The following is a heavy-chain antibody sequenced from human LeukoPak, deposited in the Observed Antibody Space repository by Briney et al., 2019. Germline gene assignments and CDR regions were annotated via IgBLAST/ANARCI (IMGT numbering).Heavy chain of an antibody. CDR3: ARGGAHYDSSGYYFDY. D-gene: IGHD3-22*01. V-gene: IGHV4-59*01. CDR1: GGSISSYY. Sequence: SETLSLTCTVSGGSISSYYWSWIRQPPGKGLEWIGYIYYSGSTNYNPSLKSRVTISVDTSKNQFSLKLSSVTAADTAVYYCARGGAHYDSSGYYFDYWGQGTLVTVSS. CDR2: IYYSGST. J-gene: IGHJ4*02.